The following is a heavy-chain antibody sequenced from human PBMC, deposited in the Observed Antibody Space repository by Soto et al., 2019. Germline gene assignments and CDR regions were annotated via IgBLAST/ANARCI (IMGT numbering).Heavy chain of an antibody. CDR2: IYYSGST. CDR3: ARYGSGTYDPTTFDY. CDR1: GGSISSAGYN. V-gene: IGHV4-31*03. D-gene: IGHD3-10*01. Sequence: QVQLQESGPGLVKPSQTLSLTCTVSGGSISSAGYNWSWIRQHPGKGLEWIGYIYYSGSTYYNPSLKSRVTISVDTSKNQFSLKLNSVTAEDTAVYYCARYGSGTYDPTTFDYWGQGTLVTVSS. J-gene: IGHJ4*02.